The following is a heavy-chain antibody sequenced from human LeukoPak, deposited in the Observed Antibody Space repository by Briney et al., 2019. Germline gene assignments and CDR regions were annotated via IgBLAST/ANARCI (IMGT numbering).Heavy chain of an antibody. CDR1: GYTFTGYY. CDR2: INPNSGGT. J-gene: IGHJ4*02. CDR3: ARVPPGYSYLDY. V-gene: IGHV1-2*06. D-gene: IGHD5-18*01. Sequence: WASVKVSCKASGYTFTGYYMHWVRQAPGQGLEWMGRINPNSGGTNYAQKFQGRVTMTRDTSISTAYMELSRLRSDDTAVYYCARVPPGYSYLDYWGQGTLVTVSS.